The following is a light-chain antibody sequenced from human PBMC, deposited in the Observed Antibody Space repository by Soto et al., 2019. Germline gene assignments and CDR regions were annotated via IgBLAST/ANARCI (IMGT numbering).Light chain of an antibody. J-gene: IGKJ3*01. V-gene: IGKV1-17*01. CDR2: AAS. CDR1: QGIRNA. Sequence: DIQMTQSPSSLSASVGDRVTITCRASQGIRNALGWYQQKPGKAPKRLIYAASSLQSGVPSRFSGSGSGTEFTLSISSLQPEDFATYYCLQHNSYPRTFGPGTKVDIK. CDR3: LQHNSYPRT.